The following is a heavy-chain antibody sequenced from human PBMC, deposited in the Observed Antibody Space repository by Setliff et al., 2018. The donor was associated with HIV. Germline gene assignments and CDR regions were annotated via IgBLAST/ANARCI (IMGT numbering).Heavy chain of an antibody. Sequence: SETLSLTCAVYGESFSDYYWSWIRQAPGKGLEWIGEVNHSGHTKYHPSLKSRLTVSVNPSKKQFSMKLTSVTVADTAVYFCARLGYYNLWSGYWTDFWGQGMLVTVSS. CDR2: VNHSGHT. D-gene: IGHD3-3*01. J-gene: IGHJ4*02. CDR3: ARLGYYNLWSGYWTDF. V-gene: IGHV4-34*01. CDR1: GESFSDYY.